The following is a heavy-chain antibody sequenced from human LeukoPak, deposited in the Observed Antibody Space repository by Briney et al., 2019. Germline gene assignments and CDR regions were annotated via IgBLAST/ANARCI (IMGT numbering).Heavy chain of an antibody. CDR3: AKGGQRFLEWLCDY. J-gene: IGHJ4*02. V-gene: IGHV3-23*01. Sequence: GRSLRLSCAASGFTFSSYAMHWVRQAPGKGLEWVSAISGSGGSTYYADSVKGRFTISRDNSKNTLYLQMNSLRAEDTAVYYCAKGGQRFLEWLCDYWGQGTLVTVSS. CDR2: ISGSGGST. D-gene: IGHD3-3*01. CDR1: GFTFSSYA.